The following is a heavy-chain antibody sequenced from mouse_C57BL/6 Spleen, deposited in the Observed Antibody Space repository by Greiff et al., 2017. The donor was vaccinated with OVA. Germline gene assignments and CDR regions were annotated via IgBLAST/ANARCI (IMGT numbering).Heavy chain of an antibody. D-gene: IGHD1-1*01. CDR2: INPSSGYT. J-gene: IGHJ4*01. CDR1: GYTFTSYT. CDR3: ARLEAVVGAMDY. Sequence: VQLQQSGAELARPGASVKMSCKASGYTFTSYTMHWVKQRPGQGLEWIGYINPSSGYTKYNQKFKDKATLTADKSSSTAYMQLSSLTSEDSAVYYCARLEAVVGAMDYWGQGTSVTVSS. V-gene: IGHV1-4*01.